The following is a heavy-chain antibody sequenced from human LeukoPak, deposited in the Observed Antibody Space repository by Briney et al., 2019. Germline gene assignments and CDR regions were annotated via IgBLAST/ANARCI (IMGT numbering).Heavy chain of an antibody. D-gene: IGHD3-16*02. J-gene: IGHJ4*02. CDR1: GYTLTELS. CDR2: FDPEDGET. Sequence: GASVKVSCKVSGYTLTELSMHWVRQAPGKGLEWVGGFDPEDGETIYAQKFQGRVTMTEDTSTDTAYMELSSLRSEDTAVYYCATNTFGGVIVFDYWGQGTLVTVSS. CDR3: ATNTFGGVIVFDY. V-gene: IGHV1-24*01.